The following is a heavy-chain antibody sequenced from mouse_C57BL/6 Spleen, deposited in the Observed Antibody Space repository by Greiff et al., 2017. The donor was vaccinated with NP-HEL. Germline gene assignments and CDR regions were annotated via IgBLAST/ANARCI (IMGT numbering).Heavy chain of an antibody. D-gene: IGHD2-4*01. CDR3: ARIYYDYPYYFGY. CDR1: GFTFSDYG. CDR2: ISSGSSTI. V-gene: IGHV5-17*01. Sequence: EVKLMESGGGLVKPGGSLKLSCAASGFTFSDYGMHWVRQAPEKGLEWVAYISSGSSTIYYADTVKGRFTISRDNAKNTLFLQMTSLRSKDTAMYYCARIYYDYPYYFGYWGQGTTLTVSS. J-gene: IGHJ2*01.